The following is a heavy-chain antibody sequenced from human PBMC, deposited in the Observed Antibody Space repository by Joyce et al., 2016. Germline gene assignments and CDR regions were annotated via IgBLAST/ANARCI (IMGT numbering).Heavy chain of an antibody. V-gene: IGHV3-7*03. Sequence: EVYLVESGGGLVQPGGSLRLSWAASGFSFRYFWRDWVRQAPGKGLEWVAQINEDGSEKNYMDSLRGRFTISRDNAKNSVDLQINSLRVEDTAVYYCTRGSGTGWFDPWGQGTLVTVSS. J-gene: IGHJ5*02. D-gene: IGHD6-13*01. CDR1: GFSFRYFW. CDR3: TRGSGTGWFDP. CDR2: INEDGSEK.